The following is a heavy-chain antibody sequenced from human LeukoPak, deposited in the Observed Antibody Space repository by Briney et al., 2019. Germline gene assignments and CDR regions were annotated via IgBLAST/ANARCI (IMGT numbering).Heavy chain of an antibody. Sequence: PSETLSLTCTVSGGSISSSSYYWGWIRQPPGKGLEWIGSIYYSGSTYYNPSLKSRVTISVDTSKNQFSLKLSSVTAADTAVYYCARTTKWELRYFDYWGQGTLVTVSS. CDR2: IYYSGST. V-gene: IGHV4-39*01. J-gene: IGHJ4*02. CDR3: ARTTKWELRYFDY. D-gene: IGHD1-26*01. CDR1: GGSISSSSYY.